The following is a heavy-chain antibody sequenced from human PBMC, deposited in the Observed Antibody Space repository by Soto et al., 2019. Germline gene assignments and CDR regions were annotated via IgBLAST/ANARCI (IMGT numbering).Heavy chain of an antibody. V-gene: IGHV3-64*01. Sequence: EVQLVESGGGLVQPGGSLRLSCAASGFTFSSYAMHRVRQAPGKGLEYVSAISSNGGSTYYANSVKGRFTISRDNSKNTLYLQMGSLRAEDMAVYYCARGTVTTFYYYGMDVWGQGTTVTVSS. J-gene: IGHJ6*02. CDR2: ISSNGGST. D-gene: IGHD4-17*01. CDR3: ARGTVTTFYYYGMDV. CDR1: GFTFSSYA.